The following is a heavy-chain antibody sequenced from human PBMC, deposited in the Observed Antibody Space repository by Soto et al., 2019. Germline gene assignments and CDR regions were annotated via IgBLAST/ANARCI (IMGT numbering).Heavy chain of an antibody. Sequence: ASVKVSCKASGGTFSSYAISWVRQAPGQGLEWMGGIIPIFGTANYAQKFQGRVTITADESTSTAYMELSSLRSEDTAVYYCARVRVAAAGHGGYFDYWGQGTLVTVSS. CDR1: GGTFSSYA. V-gene: IGHV1-69*13. CDR3: ARVRVAAAGHGGYFDY. D-gene: IGHD6-13*01. J-gene: IGHJ4*02. CDR2: IIPIFGTA.